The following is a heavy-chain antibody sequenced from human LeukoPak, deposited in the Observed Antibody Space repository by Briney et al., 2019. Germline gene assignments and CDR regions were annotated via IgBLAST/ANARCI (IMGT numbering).Heavy chain of an antibody. Sequence: GGSLRLSCAASGFTSSSYSMNWVRQAPGKGLEWVSSISSSSSYIYYADSVKGRFTISRDNAKNSLYLQMNSLRAEDTAVYYCASSQAAAGTYYGMDVWGQGTTVTVSS. CDR3: ASSQAAAGTYYGMDV. CDR2: ISSSSSYI. V-gene: IGHV3-21*01. D-gene: IGHD6-13*01. CDR1: GFTSSSYS. J-gene: IGHJ6*02.